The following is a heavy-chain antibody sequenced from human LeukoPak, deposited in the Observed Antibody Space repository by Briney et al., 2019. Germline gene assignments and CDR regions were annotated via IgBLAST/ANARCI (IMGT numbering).Heavy chain of an antibody. Sequence: GGSLRLSCAASGFTFSNYGMSWVRQAPGKWLEWVSGISSSGGSTYYADSVKGRFTISRDNSKNTLFMQMNSLRAEDRAVYYCAKDSLRTVPKASFDYWGQGILVTVSS. CDR1: GFTFSNYG. CDR2: ISSSGGST. V-gene: IGHV3-23*01. D-gene: IGHD2-2*01. J-gene: IGHJ4*02. CDR3: AKDSLRTVPKASFDY.